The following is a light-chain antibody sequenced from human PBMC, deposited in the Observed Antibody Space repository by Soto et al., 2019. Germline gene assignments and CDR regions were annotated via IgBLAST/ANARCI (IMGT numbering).Light chain of an antibody. Sequence: DIQMTQSPSTLSASVGDRVTITCRASQSISSWLAWYQQKPGEAPKLLLYKASSLERGVPSRFRGSGSETEFTLTISSLQPDDFATDYCQQYNSYSRTFGQGTKVEI. CDR2: KAS. CDR3: QQYNSYSRT. V-gene: IGKV1-5*03. CDR1: QSISSW. J-gene: IGKJ1*01.